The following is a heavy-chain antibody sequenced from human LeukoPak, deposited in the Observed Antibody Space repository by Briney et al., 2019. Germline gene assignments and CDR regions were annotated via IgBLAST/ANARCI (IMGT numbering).Heavy chain of an antibody. D-gene: IGHD6-13*01. Sequence: PGRSLRLSCAASGFTFSSYDMHWVRQATGKGLEWVSAIGTAGDTYYPGSVKGRFTISRENAKNSLYLQMNSLRAGDTAVYYCARVGQQLVQGAFDIWGQGTMVTVSS. CDR2: IGTAGDT. V-gene: IGHV3-13*01. CDR3: ARVGQQLVQGAFDI. J-gene: IGHJ3*02. CDR1: GFTFSSYD.